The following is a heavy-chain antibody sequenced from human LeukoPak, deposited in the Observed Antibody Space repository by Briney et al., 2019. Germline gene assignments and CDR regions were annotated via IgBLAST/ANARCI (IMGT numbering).Heavy chain of an antibody. J-gene: IGHJ4*02. CDR1: GYSISSGYY. D-gene: IGHD6-19*01. V-gene: IGHV4-38-2*02. Sequence: SETLSLTCTVSGYSISSGYYWGWIRQPPGKGLEWIGSIYHSGSTYYNPSLKSRVTISVDTSKNQFSLKLSSVTAADTAVYYCARGNGVAVASYWGQGTLVTVSS. CDR2: IYHSGST. CDR3: ARGNGVAVASY.